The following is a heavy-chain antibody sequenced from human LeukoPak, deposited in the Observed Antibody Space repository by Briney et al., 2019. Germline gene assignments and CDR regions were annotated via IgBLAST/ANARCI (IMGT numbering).Heavy chain of an antibody. CDR3: ARRAYGDDSFDY. CDR1: GFTFSTYS. CDR2: ITSGSSPI. J-gene: IGHJ4*02. V-gene: IGHV3-48*02. Sequence: GGSLGLSCAASGFTFSTYSMNWVRQAPGKGLEWVSYITSGSSPIYYADSVKGGFTISRDNAKNSLYLQMNSLRDEDTAVYYCARRAYGDDSFDYWGQGTLVTVSS. D-gene: IGHD4-17*01.